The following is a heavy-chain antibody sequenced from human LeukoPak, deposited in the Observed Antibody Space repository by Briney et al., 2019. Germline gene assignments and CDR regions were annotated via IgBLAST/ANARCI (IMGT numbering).Heavy chain of an antibody. V-gene: IGHV4-59*01. J-gene: IGHJ4*02. CDR3: AREDNYYFDY. D-gene: IGHD1-20*01. CDR2: IYCSGST. CDR1: GGSISSYT. Sequence: SETLSLTCTVSGGSISSYTWTWIRQPPGKGLDWIGYIYCSGSTNYNPSLKSRVTISVDTSKNQFSLKLTSVTAADTAVYYCAREDNYYFDYWGQGTLVTVSS.